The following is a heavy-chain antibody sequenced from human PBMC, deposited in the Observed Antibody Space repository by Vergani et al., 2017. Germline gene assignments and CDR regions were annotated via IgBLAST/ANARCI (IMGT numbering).Heavy chain of an antibody. J-gene: IGHJ3*02. CDR2: IYYSGST. Sequence: QVQLQESGPGLVKPSETLSLTCTVSGGSISSSSYYWGWIRQPPGKGLEWIGSIYYSGSTYYNPSLKSRVTISVDTSKNQFSLKLSSVTAADTAVYYCARRSSDYESSGYYPLDAFDIWGQGTMVTVSS. CDR3: ARRSSDYESSGYYPLDAFDI. D-gene: IGHD3-22*01. V-gene: IGHV4-39*01. CDR1: GGSISSSSYY.